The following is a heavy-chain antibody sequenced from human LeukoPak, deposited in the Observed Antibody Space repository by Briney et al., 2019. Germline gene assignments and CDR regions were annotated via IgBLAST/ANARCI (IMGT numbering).Heavy chain of an antibody. CDR2: IKQDGSEK. Sequence: GGSLRLSCAASGFTFSTYWMSWVRQAPGKGLEWVANIKQDGSEKYYVDSVKGRSTISRDNAKNSLYLQMNSLRAEDTAVYYCARESVGATYFDYWGQGTLVTVSS. CDR1: GFTFSTYW. J-gene: IGHJ4*02. CDR3: ARESVGATYFDY. D-gene: IGHD1-26*01. V-gene: IGHV3-7*05.